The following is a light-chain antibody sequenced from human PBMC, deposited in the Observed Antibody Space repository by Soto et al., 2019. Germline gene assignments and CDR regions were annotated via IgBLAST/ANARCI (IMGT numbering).Light chain of an antibody. CDR1: SSDVGGYNY. CDR2: DVS. Sequence: QSVLTQPASVSGSPGQSITISCTGTSSDVGGYNYVSWYQQHPGKAPKLMIYDVSNRPSGVSNRFSGSKSGNRASLTISGLQAEDEADYYCSSYTSSSTWVFGGGTKLTVL. CDR3: SSYTSSSTWV. V-gene: IGLV2-14*01. J-gene: IGLJ3*02.